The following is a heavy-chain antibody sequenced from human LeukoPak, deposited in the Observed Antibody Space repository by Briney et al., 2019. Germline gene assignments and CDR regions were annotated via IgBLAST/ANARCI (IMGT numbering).Heavy chain of an antibody. V-gene: IGHV4-30-2*02. CDR2: IYHSGST. CDR3: ASSPPARLLWFGELNS. D-gene: IGHD3-10*01. J-gene: IGHJ4*02. Sequence: KPSETLSLTCTVSGGSISSGGYYWSWIRQPPGKGLEWIGYIYHSGSTYYNPSLKSRVTISVDTSKNQFSLKLSSVTAADTAVYYCASSPPARLLWFGELNSWGQGTLVTVSS. CDR1: GGSISSGGYY.